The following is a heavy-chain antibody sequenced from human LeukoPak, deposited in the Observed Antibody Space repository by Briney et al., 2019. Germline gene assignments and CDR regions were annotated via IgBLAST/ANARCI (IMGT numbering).Heavy chain of an antibody. CDR2: IYYSGST. J-gene: IGHJ6*02. Sequence: SETLSLTCTVSGGSISSYYWSWIRQPPGKGLEWIGYIYYSGSTNYNPSLKSRVTISVDTSKNQFSLKLSSVTAADTAEYYCARDVGVSRPNYYYYYGMDVWGQGTTVTVSS. CDR1: GGSISSYY. V-gene: IGHV4-59*01. D-gene: IGHD2-15*01. CDR3: ARDVGVSRPNYYYYYGMDV.